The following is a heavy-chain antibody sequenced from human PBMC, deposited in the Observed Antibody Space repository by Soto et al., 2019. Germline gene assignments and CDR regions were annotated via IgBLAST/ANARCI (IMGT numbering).Heavy chain of an antibody. V-gene: IGHV1-3*01. Sequence: YPMHWMRQAPGQSLEWMGWINVGNGNAKFSPKFQDRVTLTSDTSASTTYMELTTLRSEDTAVYYCARRLGGWDDAFDIWGQGTMVTVSS. J-gene: IGHJ3*02. CDR3: ARRLGGWDDAFDI. D-gene: IGHD3-16*01. CDR1: YP. CDR2: INVGNGNA.